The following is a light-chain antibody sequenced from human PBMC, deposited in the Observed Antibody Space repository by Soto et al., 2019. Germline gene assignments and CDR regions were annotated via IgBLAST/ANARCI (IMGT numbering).Light chain of an antibody. V-gene: IGKV3-15*01. J-gene: IGKJ2*01. CDR3: QQYHKWPST. CDR1: QSVGRN. Sequence: DIVMTQSPATLSVSAGETAALSCRAGQSVGRNFAWYQQKPGQAPRLLMYGASTRATDIPARFRGSGSGTEFTLTISSLQSEDFAIHYCQQYHKWPSTFGQGTKLEIK. CDR2: GAS.